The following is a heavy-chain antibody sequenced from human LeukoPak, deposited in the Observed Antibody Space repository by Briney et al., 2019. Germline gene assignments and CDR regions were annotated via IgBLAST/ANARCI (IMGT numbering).Heavy chain of an antibody. Sequence: SQTLSVTCAISGDSVSSYSAAWNWITHSPSRGLEWLGRTYYRSKCYNDYAVSVKSRITILPHTSKTQFSLQRNSVTPEHTAVYYCARVQAGDMTTVSMAPFDYWGQGTLVTVSS. J-gene: IGHJ4*02. V-gene: IGHV6-1*01. CDR1: GDSVSSYSAA. CDR2: TYYRSKCYN. D-gene: IGHD4-11*01. CDR3: ARVQAGDMTTVSMAPFDY.